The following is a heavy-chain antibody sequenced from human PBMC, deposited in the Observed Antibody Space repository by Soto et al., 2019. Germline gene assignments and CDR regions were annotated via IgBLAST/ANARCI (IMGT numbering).Heavy chain of an antibody. Sequence: GGSLRLSCSASGFTFSSYAMHWVRQAPGKGLEYVSAISSNGGSTYYADSVKGRFTISRDNSKNTLYLQMSSLRAEDTAVYYCVKDRKKYYYDSSGLGGAFDIWGQGTMVTVSS. CDR2: ISSNGGST. J-gene: IGHJ3*02. CDR3: VKDRKKYYYDSSGLGGAFDI. D-gene: IGHD3-22*01. V-gene: IGHV3-64D*06. CDR1: GFTFSSYA.